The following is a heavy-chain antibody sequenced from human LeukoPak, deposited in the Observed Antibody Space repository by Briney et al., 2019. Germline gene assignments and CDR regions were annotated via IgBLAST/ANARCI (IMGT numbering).Heavy chain of an antibody. CDR1: GFTFSSYW. Sequence: GGSLRLSCAASGFTFSSYWMSWVRQAPGKGLEWVANIKQDGSEKYYVASVKGRFTISRDNAKNSLYLQMNSLRAEDTAVYYCARPRIGGRNNWFDPWGQGTLVTVSS. CDR2: IKQDGSEK. CDR3: ARPRIGGRNNWFDP. V-gene: IGHV3-7*05. J-gene: IGHJ5*02. D-gene: IGHD1-14*01.